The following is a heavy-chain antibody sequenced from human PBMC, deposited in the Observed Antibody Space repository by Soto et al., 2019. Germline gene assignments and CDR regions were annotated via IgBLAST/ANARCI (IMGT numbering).Heavy chain of an antibody. CDR2: TYYRSKWYN. Sequence: SQTLSLTCATSGDSVSSNSAAWSWIRQSPSRGLEWLGRTYYRSKWYNDYAVSVKSRITINPDTSKNQFSLQLNSVTPEDTAVYYCARGVYYDTNGYFHFDYWGQGTLVTVSS. CDR1: GDSVSSNSAA. J-gene: IGHJ4*02. CDR3: ARGVYYDTNGYFHFDY. V-gene: IGHV6-1*01. D-gene: IGHD3-22*01.